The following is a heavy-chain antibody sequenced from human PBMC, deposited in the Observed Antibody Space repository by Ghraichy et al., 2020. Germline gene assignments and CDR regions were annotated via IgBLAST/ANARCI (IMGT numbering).Heavy chain of an antibody. CDR2: IYYTGKT. J-gene: IGHJ3*02. Sequence: SQTLSLTCTVSGGSISSYYWSWIRQSPGKGLEWIGYIYYTGKTDYNPSLNSRVTISVGTSKDQFSLKLTSVTTADTAVYFCARVARIAVAGALAFDIWGRVTMVTVSS. V-gene: IGHV4-59*01. D-gene: IGHD6-19*01. CDR3: ARVARIAVAGALAFDI. CDR1: GGSISSYY.